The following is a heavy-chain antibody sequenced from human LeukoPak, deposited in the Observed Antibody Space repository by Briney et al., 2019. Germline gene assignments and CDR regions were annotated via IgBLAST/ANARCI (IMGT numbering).Heavy chain of an antibody. CDR1: GYTFTGYY. CDR2: INPNSGGT. Sequence: ASVKVSCKASGYTFTGYYMHWVRQAPGQGLEWMGWINPNSGGTNYAQKFQGRVTMTRDTSISTGYMELSRLRSDDTAVYYCARDQFGAGYCRRSSCSFQHWGQGTLVTVSS. D-gene: IGHD2-2*03. CDR3: ARDQFGAGYCRRSSCSFQH. V-gene: IGHV1-2*02. J-gene: IGHJ1*01.